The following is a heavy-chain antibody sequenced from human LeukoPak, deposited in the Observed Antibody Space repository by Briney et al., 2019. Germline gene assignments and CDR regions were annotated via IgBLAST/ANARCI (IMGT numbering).Heavy chain of an antibody. Sequence: GGSLRLSCAASGFTFSSYEMNWVRQAPGKGLEWVSYISSSASTIYSADSVKGRFTISRDNAKNSLYLQMNSLRAEDTAVYYCARLPGYSSSWYDWYFDLWGRGTLVTVSS. V-gene: IGHV3-48*03. CDR1: GFTFSSYE. D-gene: IGHD6-13*01. CDR3: ARLPGYSSSWYDWYFDL. CDR2: ISSSASTI. J-gene: IGHJ2*01.